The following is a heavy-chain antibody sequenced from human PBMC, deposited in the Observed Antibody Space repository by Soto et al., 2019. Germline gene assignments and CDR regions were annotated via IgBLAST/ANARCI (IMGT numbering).Heavy chain of an antibody. V-gene: IGHV1-46*02. CDR1: GYTFNRYY. CDR2: INPSGTIT. CDR3: TRGSFLEWSCMDV. Sequence: QVQLVQSGAEVKKPGASVKVSCKASGYTFNRYYMHWVRQAPGQGLEWMGMINPSGTITSYAQKFQGRVTMTSDTSTSTLFMELRSLRSDDTAVYYCTRGSFLEWSCMDVWGQGTTVTVSS. D-gene: IGHD3-3*01. J-gene: IGHJ6*02.